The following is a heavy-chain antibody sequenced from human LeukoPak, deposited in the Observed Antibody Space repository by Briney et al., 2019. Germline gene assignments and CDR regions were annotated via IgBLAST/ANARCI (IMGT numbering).Heavy chain of an antibody. CDR3: ARALSWTTDSYHYMDL. CDR2: MNPNSGNT. D-gene: IGHD3/OR15-3a*01. CDR1: GYTFTSYD. V-gene: IGHV1-8*01. Sequence: ASVKVSCKASGYTFTSYDINWVRQATGQGLEWMGWMNPNSGNTGYAQKLQSRVTMTKNTSITTAYMELSSLRSEDTAVYYCARALSWTTDSYHYMDLWGRGTTVTVSS. J-gene: IGHJ6*03.